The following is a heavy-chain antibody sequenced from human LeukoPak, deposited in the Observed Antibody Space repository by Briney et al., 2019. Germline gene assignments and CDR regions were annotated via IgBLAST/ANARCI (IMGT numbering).Heavy chain of an antibody. Sequence: GGSLRLSCAASGFTFSSYAMSWVRQAPGKGLEWVSFTRYDGSNKYYADSVKGRFTISRDNSKNTLHLQMNSLRAEDTAVYYCVRIIYFDYWGQGTLVTVSS. D-gene: IGHD1-14*01. CDR1: GFTFSSYA. CDR2: TRYDGSNK. J-gene: IGHJ4*02. CDR3: VRIIYFDY. V-gene: IGHV3-30*02.